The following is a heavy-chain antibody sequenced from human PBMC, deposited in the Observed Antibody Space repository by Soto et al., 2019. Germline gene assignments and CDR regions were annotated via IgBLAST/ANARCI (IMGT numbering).Heavy chain of an antibody. D-gene: IGHD3-3*01. CDR1: GYTLTELS. Sequence: ASVKVSCKVSGYTLTELSMHWVRQAPGKGLEWMGGFDPEDGETIYAQKFQGRVTMTEDTSTDTAYMELSSLRSEDTAVYYCATNYDFWSGYRSPGGWFDPWGQGTLVTVSS. CDR2: FDPEDGET. J-gene: IGHJ5*02. V-gene: IGHV1-24*01. CDR3: ATNYDFWSGYRSPGGWFDP.